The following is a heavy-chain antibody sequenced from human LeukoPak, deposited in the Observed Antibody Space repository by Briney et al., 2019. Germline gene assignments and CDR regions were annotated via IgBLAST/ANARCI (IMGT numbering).Heavy chain of an antibody. CDR3: ARGRIAVAGRFDP. V-gene: IGHV4-59*01. Sequence: SETLSLTCSVSGGSISSYYWSWIRQPPGKGLEWIGYNYYSGSTNYNPSLKSRVTISVDTSKNQFSLKLSSVTAADTAVYYCARGRIAVAGRFDPWGQGTLVTVSS. D-gene: IGHD6-19*01. CDR2: NYYSGST. J-gene: IGHJ5*02. CDR1: GGSISSYY.